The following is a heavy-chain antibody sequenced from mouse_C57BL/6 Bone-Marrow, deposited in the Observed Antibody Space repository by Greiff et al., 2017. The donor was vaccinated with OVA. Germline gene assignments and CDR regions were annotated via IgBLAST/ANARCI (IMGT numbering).Heavy chain of an antibody. J-gene: IGHJ4*01. CDR2: IDPENGDT. D-gene: IGHD1-1*01. V-gene: IGHV14-4*01. CDR3: TTFITTVNAMDY. CDR1: GFNIKDDY. Sequence: EVKLQESGAELVRPGASVKLSCTASGFNIKDDYMHWVKQRPEQGLEWIGWIDPENGDTEYASKFQGKATITADTSSNTAYLQLSSLTSEDTAVYYCTTFITTVNAMDYWGQGTSVTVSS.